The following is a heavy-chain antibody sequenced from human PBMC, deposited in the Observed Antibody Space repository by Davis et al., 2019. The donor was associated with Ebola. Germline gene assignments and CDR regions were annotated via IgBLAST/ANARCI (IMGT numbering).Heavy chain of an antibody. Sequence: GESLKISCAASGFTFSDYYMSWIRQAPGKGLEWVSYISSSGSTIYYADSVKGRFTISRDNAKNSLYLQMNSLRAEDTAVYYCARGWVVAATGGDYYYYGMDVWGQGTTVTVSS. CDR1: GFTFSDYY. CDR3: ARGWVVAATGGDYYYYGMDV. D-gene: IGHD2-15*01. J-gene: IGHJ6*02. CDR2: ISSSGSTI. V-gene: IGHV3-11*01.